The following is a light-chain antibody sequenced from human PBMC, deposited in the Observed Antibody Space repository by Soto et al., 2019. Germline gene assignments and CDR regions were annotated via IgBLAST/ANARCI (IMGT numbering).Light chain of an antibody. J-gene: IGKJ5*01. CDR1: QSISSW. V-gene: IGKV1-5*03. Sequence: DIQMTQSPSTLSASVGDRVTITCRASQSISSWLAWYQQKPGKAPKLLIYKASSLESGVPSRFSGSGSGTDFTLTISSLQPEDFATYYCQQSYSTPFFGQGTRLEIK. CDR2: KAS. CDR3: QQSYSTPF.